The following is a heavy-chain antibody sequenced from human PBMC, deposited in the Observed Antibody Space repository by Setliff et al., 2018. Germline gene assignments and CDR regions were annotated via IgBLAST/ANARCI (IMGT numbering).Heavy chain of an antibody. CDR1: GYTFTGYY. CDR2: IDPSADYT. J-gene: IGHJ6*03. V-gene: IGHV1-46*01. D-gene: IGHD3-22*01. Sequence: ASVKVSCKASGYTFTGYYLHWVRQAPGQGLEWMGIIDPSADYTNYAQKFQGRVTIITDESTNTAFMQLSSLRSDDTAVYYCVREGVDSRSSTDYRYYMDVWGKGTTVTAP. CDR3: VREGVDSRSSTDYRYYMDV.